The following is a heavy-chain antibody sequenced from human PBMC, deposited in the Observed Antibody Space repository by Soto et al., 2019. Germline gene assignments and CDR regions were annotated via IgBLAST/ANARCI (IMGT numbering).Heavy chain of an antibody. CDR2: IYPGDSDT. CDR3: AKQDDRGALEI. CDR1: GKAFTSFW. D-gene: IGHD3-22*01. J-gene: IGHJ3*02. Sequence: GESLKISCKISGKAFTSFWVVWVRQMPGRGLEWMGNIYPGDSDTRYTPPFQGQVTISADKSTNTAYLQWHSLQASDTALYYCAKQDDRGALEIWGQGTKVTVS. V-gene: IGHV5-51*01.